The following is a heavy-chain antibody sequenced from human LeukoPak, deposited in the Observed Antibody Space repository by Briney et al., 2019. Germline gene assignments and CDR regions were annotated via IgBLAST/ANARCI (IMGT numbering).Heavy chain of an antibody. Sequence: SETLSLTCAVYGGSFSGYYWSWLRQPPGKGLEWIGEINHSGSTNYNPSLKSRVTISVDTSKNQFSLKLSSVTAADTAVYYCARAPHSALSGYYYMDVWGKGTTVTVSS. J-gene: IGHJ6*03. D-gene: IGHD6-6*01. V-gene: IGHV4-34*01. CDR1: GGSFSGYY. CDR3: ARAPHSALSGYYYMDV. CDR2: INHSGST.